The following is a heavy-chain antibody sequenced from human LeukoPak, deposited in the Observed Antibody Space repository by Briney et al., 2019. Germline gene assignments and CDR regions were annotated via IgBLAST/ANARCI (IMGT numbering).Heavy chain of an antibody. CDR2: ISSNGGST. D-gene: IGHD3-3*01. J-gene: IGHJ4*02. V-gene: IGHV3-64*01. CDR3: ARVAFGVVNLFDY. CDR1: GFTFSSYA. Sequence: PGGSLRLSCAASGFTFSSYAMHWVRQAPGKGLEYVSAISSNGGSTYYANSVKGRFTISRDNSKNTLYLQMGSLRAEDMAVYYCARVAFGVVNLFDYWGQGTQVTVSS.